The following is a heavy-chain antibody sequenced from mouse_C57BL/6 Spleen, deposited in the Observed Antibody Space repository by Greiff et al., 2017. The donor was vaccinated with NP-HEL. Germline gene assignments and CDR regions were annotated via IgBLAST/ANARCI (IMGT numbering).Heavy chain of an antibody. CDR2: INPNNGGT. CDR3: ARLLLRPLDY. Sequence: EVQLQQSGPELVKPGASVKISCKASGYTFTDYYMNWVKQSHGKSLEWIGDINPNNGGTSYNQKFKGKATLTVDKSSSTAYMELRSLTSEDSAVYYCARLLLRPLDYWGQGTTLTVSS. CDR1: GYTFTDYY. J-gene: IGHJ2*01. D-gene: IGHD1-1*01. V-gene: IGHV1-26*01.